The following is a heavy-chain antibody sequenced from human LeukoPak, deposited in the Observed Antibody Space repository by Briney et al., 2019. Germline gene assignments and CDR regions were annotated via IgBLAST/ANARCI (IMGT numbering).Heavy chain of an antibody. CDR3: ARSPTMVRGAFYYYYMDV. V-gene: IGHV3-11*01. Sequence: GALRLSCAASGFTFSDYNMRWIRQAPGKGLEWVSSISRSGSTKYYADSVKGRFTISRDNAKNSLYLQMNSLRAEDTALYYCARSPTMVRGAFYYYYMDVWGKGTTVTVSS. CDR1: GFTFSDYN. J-gene: IGHJ6*03. CDR2: ISRSGSTK. D-gene: IGHD3-10*01.